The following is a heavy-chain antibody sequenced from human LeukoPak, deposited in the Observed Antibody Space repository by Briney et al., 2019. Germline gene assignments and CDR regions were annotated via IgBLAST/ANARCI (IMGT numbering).Heavy chain of an antibody. CDR1: GFTFSSYA. D-gene: IGHD1-26*01. CDR3: VKDLGRYRNNCFDY. Sequence: PGGSLRLSCAASGFTFSSYAMSWVRQAPEKGLEWVSTISGSGGGTYYADSVNGRFTISRDDSKNTLYLQMNSLRAEDPAVYYCVKDLGRYRNNCFDYWGQGTLVTVSS. J-gene: IGHJ4*02. V-gene: IGHV3-23*01. CDR2: ISGSGGGT.